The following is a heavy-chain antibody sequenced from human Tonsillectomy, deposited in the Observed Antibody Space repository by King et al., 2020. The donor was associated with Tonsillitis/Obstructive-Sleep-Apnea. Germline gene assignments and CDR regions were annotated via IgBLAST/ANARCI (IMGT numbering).Heavy chain of an antibody. J-gene: IGHJ6*02. Sequence: HVQLVESGGGVVQPGRSLRLSCAASGFTFNTYGMHWVRQAPGKGLEWVAVIWFDGTNKYYADSVKGRFTISRDNSKKTLFLQMNSLRAEDTAVYFCTRVREYGMDVWGQGTTITVSS. CDR3: TRVREYGMDV. CDR2: IWFDGTNK. CDR1: GFTFNTYG. V-gene: IGHV3-33*01.